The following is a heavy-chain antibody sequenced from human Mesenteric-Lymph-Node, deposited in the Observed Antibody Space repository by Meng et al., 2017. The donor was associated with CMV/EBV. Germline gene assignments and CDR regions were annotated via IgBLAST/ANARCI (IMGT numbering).Heavy chain of an antibody. CDR2: ISWDGGST. CDR3: ARDPMDV. J-gene: IGHJ6*02. V-gene: IGHV3-43D*03. CDR1: GFTFDDYA. Sequence: GGSLRLSCAASGFTFDDYAIHWVRQAPGKGLEWVSLISWDGGSTYYADSVKGRFTISRDNAKNLVSLQMKSLRAEDTAVYYCARDPMDVWGQGTTVTVSS.